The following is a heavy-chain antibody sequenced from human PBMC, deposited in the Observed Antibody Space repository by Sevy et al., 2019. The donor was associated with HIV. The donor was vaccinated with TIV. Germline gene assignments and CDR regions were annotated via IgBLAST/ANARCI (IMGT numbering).Heavy chain of an antibody. V-gene: IGHV4-59*01. CDR3: GRDNWGSIDY. CDR1: GGSLDTYG. J-gene: IGHJ4*02. D-gene: IGHD7-27*01. Sequence: SETLSLTCTVSGGSLDTYGWSWIRQPPGKGLEWIGYAYYNGGTNYNPSLKSRLTILVGTSERQFSLQLSSVAPADTAVYYCGRDNWGSIDYWGQGVLVTVSS. CDR2: AYYNGGT.